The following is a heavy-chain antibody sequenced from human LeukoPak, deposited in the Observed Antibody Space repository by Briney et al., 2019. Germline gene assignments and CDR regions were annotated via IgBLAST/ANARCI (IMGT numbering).Heavy chain of an antibody. J-gene: IGHJ4*02. D-gene: IGHD6-13*01. V-gene: IGHV3-21*01. CDR2: ISSSSSYI. CDR3: ARENLLAFRIAAAGTFDY. CDR1: GFTFSSYS. Sequence: GGSLRLSCAASGFTFSSYSMNWVRQAPGKGQGWVSSISSSSSYIYYADSVKGRFTISRDNAKTSLYLQMNSLRAEDTAVYYCARENLLAFRIAAAGTFDYWGQGTLVTVSS.